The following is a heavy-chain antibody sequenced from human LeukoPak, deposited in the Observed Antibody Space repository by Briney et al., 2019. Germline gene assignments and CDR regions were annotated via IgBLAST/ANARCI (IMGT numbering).Heavy chain of an antibody. D-gene: IGHD2-15*01. Sequence: AGGSLRLSCAASQFTFNNHDMHWVRQAPGKGLEWVAAISYDGRNKYYADSVKGRFTISRDNSKNTLNLQMNSLRTEDTAVFYCAKPRDIDSWAFDDRGQGTMVTVSS. CDR1: QFTFNNHD. V-gene: IGHV3-30*18. J-gene: IGHJ3*01. CDR2: ISYDGRNK. CDR3: AKPRDIDSWAFDD.